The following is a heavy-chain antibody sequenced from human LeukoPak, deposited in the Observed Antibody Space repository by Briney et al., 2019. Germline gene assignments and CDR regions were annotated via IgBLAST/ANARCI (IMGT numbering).Heavy chain of an antibody. V-gene: IGHV3-30-3*01. D-gene: IGHD1-26*01. Sequence: GGSLRLSCAASGFTFSSYAMHWVRQAPGKGLEWVALISYDGSSEYYADSVRGRFTISRDNSKNTLYLQMNSLRAEDTAAYYCARSGYSGRYPAYFDYWGQGTLVTVSS. CDR3: ARSGYSGRYPAYFDY. J-gene: IGHJ4*02. CDR2: ISYDGSSE. CDR1: GFTFSSYA.